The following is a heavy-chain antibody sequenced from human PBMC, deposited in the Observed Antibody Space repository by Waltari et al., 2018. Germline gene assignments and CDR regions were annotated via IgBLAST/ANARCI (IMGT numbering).Heavy chain of an antibody. D-gene: IGHD3-3*01. V-gene: IGHV1-18*01. CDR1: GYTFMQYG. Sequence: QVQLVQSGAEVKKPGASVKVSCKASGYTFMQYGISWVRQAPGQGLEWMGWISGYKGNTKNAQNFQGRVTLTTDTSTNTASMELRSLRSNDTAVFYCARGDYDFWTGYSAFDYWGRGTLVTVSS. J-gene: IGHJ4*02. CDR2: ISGYKGNT. CDR3: ARGDYDFWTGYSAFDY.